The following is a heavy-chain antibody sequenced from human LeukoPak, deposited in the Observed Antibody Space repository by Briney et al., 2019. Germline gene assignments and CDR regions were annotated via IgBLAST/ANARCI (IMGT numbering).Heavy chain of an antibody. CDR2: ISSSSSTI. D-gene: IGHD5-24*01. CDR1: GFTFSSYS. CDR3: ARALRWLQWSAFDL. V-gene: IGHV3-48*01. Sequence: GGSLRLSCAASGFTFSSYSMNWVRQAPGKGLEWVSYISSSSSTIYYADSVKGRFTISRDNAKNSLYLQMNSLRAEDTAVYYCARALRWLQWSAFDLWGQGTMVTVSS. J-gene: IGHJ3*01.